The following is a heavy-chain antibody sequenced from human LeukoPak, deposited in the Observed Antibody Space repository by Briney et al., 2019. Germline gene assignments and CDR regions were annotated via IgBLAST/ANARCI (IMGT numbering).Heavy chain of an antibody. D-gene: IGHD3-10*01. J-gene: IGHJ4*02. CDR3: ARVHRWFGELSRNYFDY. Sequence: PSETLSLTCTVSGGSISSYYWSWIRQPAGKGLEWIGRIYTSGSTNYNPSLKSRVTMSVDTSKNQFSLKLSSVTAADTAVYYCARVHRWFGELSRNYFDYWGQGTLVTVSS. V-gene: IGHV4-4*07. CDR1: GGSISSYY. CDR2: IYTSGST.